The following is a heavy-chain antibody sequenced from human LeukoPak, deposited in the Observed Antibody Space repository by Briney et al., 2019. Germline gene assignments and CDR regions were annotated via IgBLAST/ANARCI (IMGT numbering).Heavy chain of an antibody. Sequence: GGSLRLSCAASGFSFSSYSLDWVRQAPGKGLEWVSYISSGSTTIDYADSVKGRFTISRDNAKSSVYLQMNSLRAEDTAVYYYMDVWGKGTTVIISS. CDR2: ISSGSTTI. V-gene: IGHV3-48*01. J-gene: IGHJ6*03. CDR1: GFSFSSYS. CDR3: MDV.